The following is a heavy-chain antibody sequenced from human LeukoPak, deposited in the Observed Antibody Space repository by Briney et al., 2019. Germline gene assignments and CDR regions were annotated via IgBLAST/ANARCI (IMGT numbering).Heavy chain of an antibody. J-gene: IGHJ4*02. CDR2: IYHSGST. CDR1: GGSISSGNW. CDR3: ARLNSGHRGFDY. D-gene: IGHD2-21*01. Sequence: SETLSLTCAVSGGSISSGNWWSWVRQTPGKGLEWIGEIYHSGSTNYNPSLKSRVTISVDKSKNQFSLNLTSVTAADTAVYYCARLNSGHRGFDYWGQGTLVTVFS. V-gene: IGHV4-4*02.